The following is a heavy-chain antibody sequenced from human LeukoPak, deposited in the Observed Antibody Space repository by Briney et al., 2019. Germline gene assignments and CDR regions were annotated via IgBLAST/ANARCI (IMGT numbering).Heavy chain of an antibody. J-gene: IGHJ4*02. CDR1: GGSISSGSYY. Sequence: SETLSLTCTVSGGSISSGSYYWGWIRQPPGKGLEWIGRIYYSGSTYYNPSLQSRVTISIDTSKNQFSLKLSSVTAADTAVYYCARDDGGYWGQGTLVTVSS. V-gene: IGHV4-39*02. CDR2: IYYSGST. CDR3: ARDDGGY. D-gene: IGHD3-3*01.